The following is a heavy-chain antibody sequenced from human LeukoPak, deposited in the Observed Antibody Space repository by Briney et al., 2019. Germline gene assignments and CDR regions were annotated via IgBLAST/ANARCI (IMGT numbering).Heavy chain of an antibody. CDR3: ARSTGSSSPTAWEYYYFMDV. J-gene: IGHJ6*03. Sequence: GGSLRLSCAASGFTFSNYAMTWVRQAPGQGLEWVSTITNGAAGTFYADSVKGRFTISRDNSKKTLYLQMTSLRREDTAVYYCARSTGSSSPTAWEYYYFMDVWGEGTTVTVSS. CDR1: GFTFSNYA. V-gene: IGHV3-23*01. D-gene: IGHD6-6*01. CDR2: ITNGAAGT.